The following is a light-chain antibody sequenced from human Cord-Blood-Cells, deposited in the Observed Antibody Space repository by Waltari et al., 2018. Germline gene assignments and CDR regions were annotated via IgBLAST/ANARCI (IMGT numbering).Light chain of an antibody. V-gene: IGLV2-14*01. CDR2: EVS. CDR1: CSDAGGYTY. Sequence: QSALTQPASVSVSPGPSITISCTGTCSDAGGYTYVSWYQQHPGTAPKLMIYEVSNRPSGVSNRFSGSKSGNTASLTISGLQAEDEADYYCSSYTSSSTSVFGGGTKLTVL. J-gene: IGLJ2*01. CDR3: SSYTSSSTSV.